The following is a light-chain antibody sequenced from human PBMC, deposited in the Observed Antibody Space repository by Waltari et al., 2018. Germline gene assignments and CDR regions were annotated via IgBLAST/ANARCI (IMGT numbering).Light chain of an antibody. CDR3: QQYNNWYS. J-gene: IGKJ2*03. CDR2: GAS. CDR1: LGVRSN. V-gene: IGKV3-15*01. Sequence: VMTQSPGTLSVSPGESATLACRASLGVRSNFAWYQQKPGQAPRILIYGASTRATGTPARFSGSGSGTEFTLTISSLQSEDVALYYCQQYNNWYSFGQGTKLEIK.